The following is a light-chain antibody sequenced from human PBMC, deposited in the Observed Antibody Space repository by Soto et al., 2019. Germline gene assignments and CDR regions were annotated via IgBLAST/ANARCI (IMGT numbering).Light chain of an antibody. CDR3: QHRRNRPTRST. J-gene: IGKJ3*01. V-gene: IGKV3-11*01. CDR2: DAS. CDR1: QRVSSY. Sequence: EIVLTQSPASLSLSPGERATLSCRARQRVSSYLAWYQQKPGQAPRLLIYDASSRATGIPASFSGSGSGTDFTLTISSLEPEDFAVYYCQHRRNRPTRSTFGPAHTVDSK.